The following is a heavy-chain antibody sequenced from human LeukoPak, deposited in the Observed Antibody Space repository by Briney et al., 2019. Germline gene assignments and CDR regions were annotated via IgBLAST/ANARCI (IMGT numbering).Heavy chain of an antibody. D-gene: IGHD3-3*01. CDR2: ISYGGST. Sequence: SETLSLTCTVSGGSISSYYWTWIRQPPGRGLEWVGYISYGGSTNYNPSLKSQVPISVDTSTNQFSLKLSSVTAADKAVYFCARGIFGMVLNAFDLWGRGTMVSVSS. CDR3: ARGIFGMVLNAFDL. J-gene: IGHJ3*01. CDR1: GGSISSYY. V-gene: IGHV4-59*01.